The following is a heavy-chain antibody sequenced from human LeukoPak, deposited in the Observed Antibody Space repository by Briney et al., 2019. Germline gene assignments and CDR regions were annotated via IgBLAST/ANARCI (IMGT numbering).Heavy chain of an antibody. CDR2: ISGSGVYT. CDR1: GFTFSSYG. Sequence: GGSLRLSCAASGFTFSSYGMHWVRQAPGKGLEWVSGISGSGVYTYYADSVKGRFTISRDNSKNTLYLVMNSLRVDDTAVYYCATYLETPPRYDAFDVWGQGTMVAVSS. CDR3: ATYLETPPRYDAFDV. J-gene: IGHJ3*01. D-gene: IGHD5-24*01. V-gene: IGHV3-23*01.